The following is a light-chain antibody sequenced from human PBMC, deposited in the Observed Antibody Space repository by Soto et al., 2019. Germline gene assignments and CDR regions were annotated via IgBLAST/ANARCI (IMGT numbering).Light chain of an antibody. V-gene: IGLV2-11*01. CDR2: DVS. Sequence: QSALAQPASVSGSPGQSITISCTGTSSDVGGYNYVSWYQHHPGKAPKLIIYDVSKRPSGVPDRFSGSKSGNTASLTISGLQAEDEADYYCCSYAGSYTYYVFGTGTKVTVL. CDR3: CSYAGSYTYYV. CDR1: SSDVGGYNY. J-gene: IGLJ1*01.